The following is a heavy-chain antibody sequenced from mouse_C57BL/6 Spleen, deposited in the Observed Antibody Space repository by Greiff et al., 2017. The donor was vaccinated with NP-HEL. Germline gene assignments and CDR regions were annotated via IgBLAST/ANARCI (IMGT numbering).Heavy chain of an antibody. D-gene: IGHD2-2*01. J-gene: IGHJ2*01. CDR1: GFSLTSYG. CDR2: IWSGGST. CDR3: ARYYGYDGAYFDY. V-gene: IGHV2-2*01. Sequence: VKLQESGPGLVQPSQCLSITCTVSGFSLTSYGVHWVRQSPGKGLEWLGVIWSGGSTDYNAAFISRLSISKDNSKSQVFFKMNSLQADDTAIYYCARYYGYDGAYFDYWGQGTTLTVSS.